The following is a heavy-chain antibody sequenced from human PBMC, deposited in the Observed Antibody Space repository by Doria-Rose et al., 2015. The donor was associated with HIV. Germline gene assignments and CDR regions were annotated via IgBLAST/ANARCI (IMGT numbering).Heavy chain of an antibody. Sequence: VQLVQSGGGLLQPGRALRLSCAASGFRFDDYAMHWVRQTPGQGLELVAGISWNSDTIDYADSVKGRFTISRDNAKNSLYLQMNSLRAEDTALYYCTKRRGVTDIDPFDIWGQGTMVIVSS. CDR3: TKRRGVTDIDPFDI. D-gene: IGHD2-21*02. V-gene: IGHV3-9*01. CDR1: GFRFDDYA. J-gene: IGHJ3*02. CDR2: ISWNSDTI.